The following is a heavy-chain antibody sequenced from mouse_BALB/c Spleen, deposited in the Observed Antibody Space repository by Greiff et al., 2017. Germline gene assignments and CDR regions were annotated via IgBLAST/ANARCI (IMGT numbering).Heavy chain of an antibody. Sequence: EVKLVESGGGLVKPGGSLKLSCAASGFTFSSYAMSWVRQTPEKRLEWVASISSGGSTYYPDSVKGRFTISRDNARNILYLQMSSLRSEDTAMYYCARVTTVVAGYWYFDVWGAGTTVTVSS. CDR2: ISSGGST. J-gene: IGHJ1*01. D-gene: IGHD1-1*01. CDR3: ARVTTVVAGYWYFDV. CDR1: GFTFSSYA. V-gene: IGHV5-6-5*01.